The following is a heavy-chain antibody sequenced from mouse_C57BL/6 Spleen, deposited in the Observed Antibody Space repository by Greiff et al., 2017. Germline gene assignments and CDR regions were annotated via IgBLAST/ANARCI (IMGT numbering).Heavy chain of an antibody. D-gene: IGHD1-1*01. CDR2: IRNKANGYTT. V-gene: IGHV7-4*01. CDR3: VKAPITTVGDWDGYYAMDY. Sequence: EVKLVESGGGLVQPGASLRLSCAASGFTFTDYYMSWVRQPPGKAPEWLALIRNKANGYTTEYTASVKGRFTISRDNSQNSLYLQMNTLRAEDSATYYCVKAPITTVGDWDGYYAMDYWGQGTSVTVSS. CDR1: GFTFTDYY. J-gene: IGHJ4*01.